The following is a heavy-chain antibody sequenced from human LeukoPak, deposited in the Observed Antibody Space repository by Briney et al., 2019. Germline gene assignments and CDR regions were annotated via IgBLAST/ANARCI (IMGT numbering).Heavy chain of an antibody. J-gene: IGHJ4*02. CDR1: GFTVSNNY. D-gene: IGHD6-13*01. V-gene: IGHV3-66*01. Sequence: PGGSLRLSCTASGFTVSNNYMNWVRQAPGKGLEWVSVIYSGSSTYYADSVKGRFTISRDNSKNTLYLQMNSLRAGDTAVYYCVRSRYSTTWSSSWEFDYWGQGTLVTVSS. CDR2: IYSGSST. CDR3: VRSRYSTTWSSSWEFDY.